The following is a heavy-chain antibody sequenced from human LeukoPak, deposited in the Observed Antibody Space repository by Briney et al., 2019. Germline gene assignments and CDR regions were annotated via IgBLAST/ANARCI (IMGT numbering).Heavy chain of an antibody. V-gene: IGHV4-39*01. CDR3: ARQDYGSGSYPFDY. J-gene: IGHJ4*02. CDR2: FYYSGSM. CDR1: GGSISSSNYY. D-gene: IGHD3-10*01. Sequence: PSETLSLTCTVSGGSISSSNYYWGWIRQPPGEGLEWIGTFYYSGSMYYNPPLKSRVTISVDTSKNQLSLKLSSVTAADTAVYYCARQDYGSGSYPFDYWGQGTLVTVSS.